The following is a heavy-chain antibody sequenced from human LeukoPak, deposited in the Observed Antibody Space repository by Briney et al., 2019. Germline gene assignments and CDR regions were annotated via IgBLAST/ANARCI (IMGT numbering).Heavy chain of an antibody. J-gene: IGHJ6*03. D-gene: IGHD6-13*01. CDR1: GGSFSGYY. V-gene: IGHV4-34*01. CDR3: ARAWGAAAGTGYYYMDV. Sequence: PSETLSLTYAVYGGSFSGYYWSWIRQPPGKGLERIGEINHSGSTNYNPSLKSRVTISVDTSKNQFSLKLSSVTAADTAVYYCARAWGAAAGTGYYYMDVWGKGTTVTVSS. CDR2: INHSGST.